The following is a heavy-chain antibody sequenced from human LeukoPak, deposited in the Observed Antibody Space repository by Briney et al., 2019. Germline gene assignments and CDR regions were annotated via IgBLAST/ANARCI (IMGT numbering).Heavy chain of an antibody. CDR3: ARDGDYYDSSGSFDS. D-gene: IGHD3-22*01. CDR1: GGSISSGSYS. CDR2: IYPRGST. J-gene: IGHJ4*02. V-gene: IGHV4-30-2*01. Sequence: SETLSLTCAVSGGSISSGSYSWSWIRQPPRKGLEWIGYIYPRGSTYYNPSLKSRVILSLDKSANQFSLNLSSVTAADTAVYYCARDGDYYDSSGSFDSWGQGTLVTVSS.